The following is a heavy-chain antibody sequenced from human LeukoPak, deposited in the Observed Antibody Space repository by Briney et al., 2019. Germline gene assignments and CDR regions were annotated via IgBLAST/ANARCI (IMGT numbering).Heavy chain of an antibody. D-gene: IGHD6-13*01. CDR1: GFTFSSYS. CDR3: ARDLPTYSSSWYYYCYGMDV. V-gene: IGHV3-21*01. CDR2: ISSSSSYI. J-gene: IGHJ6*02. Sequence: PGGSLRLSCAASGFTFSSYSMNWVRQAPGKGLEWVSSISSSSSYIYYADSVKGRFTISRDNAKNSLYLQMNSLRAEDTAVYYCARDLPTYSSSWYYYCYGMDVWGQGTTVTVSS.